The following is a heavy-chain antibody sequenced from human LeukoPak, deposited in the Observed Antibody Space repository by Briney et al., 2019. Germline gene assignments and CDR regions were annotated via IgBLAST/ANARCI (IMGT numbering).Heavy chain of an antibody. Sequence: SVKVSCKASGGTFSSYAISWVRQAPGQGLEWMGGIIPIFGTANYAQKFQGRVTITADESTSTAYMELSSLRSEDTAVYYCARDLYYYDSSGYSTNWFDPWGQGTLVTVSS. V-gene: IGHV1-69*13. CDR2: IIPIFGTA. CDR1: GGTFSSYA. D-gene: IGHD3-22*01. J-gene: IGHJ5*02. CDR3: ARDLYYYDSSGYSTNWFDP.